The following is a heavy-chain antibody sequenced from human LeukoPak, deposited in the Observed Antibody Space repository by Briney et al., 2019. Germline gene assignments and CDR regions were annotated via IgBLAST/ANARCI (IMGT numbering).Heavy chain of an antibody. CDR1: GFTFSSYA. CDR3: ARRSAAKDAFDI. V-gene: IGHV3-30*04. J-gene: IGHJ3*02. Sequence: GGSLRLSCAASGFTFSSYAMHWVRQAPGKGLEWVAVIAYDGSNKYYADSVKGRFTISRDNAKNTLYLQMNGLRAEDTAVYYCARRSAAKDAFDIWGQGTMVTVSS. CDR2: IAYDGSNK. D-gene: IGHD6-25*01.